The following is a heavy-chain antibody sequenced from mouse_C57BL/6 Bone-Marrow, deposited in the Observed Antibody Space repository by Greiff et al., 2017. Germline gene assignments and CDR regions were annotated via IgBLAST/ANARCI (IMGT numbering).Heavy chain of an antibody. D-gene: IGHD4-1*01. Sequence: VQLQHSGAELAKPGASVKLSCKASGYTFTSYWMHWVKQRPGQGLEWIGYINPRSGYTKYNQKFKDKATLTADNSSSTAYMQLSSLTYEDSEVYYCANNWDSYNFDYWGQGTTLTVSS. CDR2: INPRSGYT. CDR3: ANNWDSYNFDY. J-gene: IGHJ2*01. V-gene: IGHV1-7*01. CDR1: GYTFTSYW.